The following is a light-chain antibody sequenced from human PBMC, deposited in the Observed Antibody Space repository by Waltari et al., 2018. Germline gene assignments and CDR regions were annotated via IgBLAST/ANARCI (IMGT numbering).Light chain of an antibody. CDR1: QSLVYGDGNTY. CDR3: MQGAHWPPT. V-gene: IGKV2-30*01. J-gene: IGKJ2*01. CDR2: KVS. Sequence: DVVMTQSPLSLPVTLGQPASISCRSSQSLVYGDGNTYLNWFQQRPGQSPRRLIYKVSNRDSGVPDRFSGIGSGTDFTLKISRLEAEDVGVYYCMQGAHWPPTFGQGTKLEIK.